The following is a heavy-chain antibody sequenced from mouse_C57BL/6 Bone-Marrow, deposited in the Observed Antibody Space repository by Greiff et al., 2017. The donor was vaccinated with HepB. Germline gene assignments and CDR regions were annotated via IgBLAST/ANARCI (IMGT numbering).Heavy chain of an antibody. CDR2: IYPGDGDT. CDR3: ASRSSEYFDV. Sequence: QVHVKQSGPELVKPGASVKISCKASGYAFSSSWMNWVKQRPGKGLEWIGRIYPGDGDTNYNGKFKGKATLTADKSSSTAYMQLSSLTSEDSAVYFCASRSSEYFDVWGTGTTVTVSS. D-gene: IGHD6-1*01. V-gene: IGHV1-82*01. J-gene: IGHJ1*03. CDR1: GYAFSSSW.